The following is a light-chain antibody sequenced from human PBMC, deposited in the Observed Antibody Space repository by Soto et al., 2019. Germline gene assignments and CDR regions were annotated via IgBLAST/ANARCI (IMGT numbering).Light chain of an antibody. Sequence: QSVLPQPASVSWSPGQLITISCTGTSSDIGAYNYVSWYQQHPDKAPKLMIYGVSDRPSGVSNRFSGSKSGNTASLTISGLQAEDEADYYCNSFTNSSTVVFGGGTQLTVL. V-gene: IGLV2-14*01. CDR2: GVS. J-gene: IGLJ3*02. CDR1: SSDIGAYNY. CDR3: NSFTNSSTVV.